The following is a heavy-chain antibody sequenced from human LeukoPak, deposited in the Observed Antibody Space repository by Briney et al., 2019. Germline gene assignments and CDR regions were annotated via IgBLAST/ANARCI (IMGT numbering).Heavy chain of an antibody. V-gene: IGHV4-34*01. D-gene: IGHD2-2*01. CDR2: INHSGSTS. J-gene: IGHJ3*02. CDR3: AGIGQYQLLPHAFDI. Sequence: KTSETLSLTCAVYGESFSGYFWNWIRQPPGKGLEWIGEINHSGSTSNHNPSLKSRVTISVDTSKNQFSLKLSSVTAADTAVYFCAGIGQYQLLPHAFDIWGQGTMVTVSS. CDR1: GESFSGYF.